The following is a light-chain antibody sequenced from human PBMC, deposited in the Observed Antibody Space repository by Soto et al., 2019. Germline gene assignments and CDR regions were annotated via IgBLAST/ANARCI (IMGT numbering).Light chain of an antibody. Sequence: EIVMTQSPATLSVSPGERATLSCRASQSVSGNLAWYQQKPGQAPRLLIYGASTRATGIPARFSGSGSGTESTLTISSLQSEDFAVYYCQQYNNWPQTFGQGTKVEIK. CDR3: QQYNNWPQT. CDR1: QSVSGN. J-gene: IGKJ1*01. CDR2: GAS. V-gene: IGKV3-15*01.